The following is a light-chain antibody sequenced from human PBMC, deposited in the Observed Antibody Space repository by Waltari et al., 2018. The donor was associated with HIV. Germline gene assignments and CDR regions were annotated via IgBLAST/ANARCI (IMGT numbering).Light chain of an antibody. V-gene: IGLV1-44*01. J-gene: IGLJ3*02. Sequence: QSVLTQPPSASGTPGPRVTIPSSRTRSNTGTNTLTCYQIIPGTAPKLRIYNDNQRPSGVPDRFSGSRSGTSASLAISGLQSEDEADYYCAAWDDRLDGQGVFGGGTTLTVL. CDR2: NDN. CDR1: RSNTGTNT. CDR3: AAWDDRLDGQGV.